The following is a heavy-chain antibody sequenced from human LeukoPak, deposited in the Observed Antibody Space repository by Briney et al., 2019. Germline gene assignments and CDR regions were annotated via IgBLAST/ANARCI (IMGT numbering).Heavy chain of an antibody. D-gene: IGHD4-17*01. CDR1: GFTFSSYW. CDR2: IKQDGSEK. J-gene: IGHJ4*02. V-gene: IGHV3-7*03. Sequence: SGGSLRLSCAASGFTFSSYWMSWVRQAPRKGLEWVANIKQDGSEKYYVDSVKDRFTISRDNAKNSLYLQMNSLRAEDTAVYYCARENGDYVIDYWGQGTLVTVSS. CDR3: ARENGDYVIDY.